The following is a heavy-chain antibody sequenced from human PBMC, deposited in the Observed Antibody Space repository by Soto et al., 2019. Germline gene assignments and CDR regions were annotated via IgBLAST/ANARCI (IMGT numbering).Heavy chain of an antibody. D-gene: IGHD3-3*01. CDR3: ARGRITIFGVVNAIDY. J-gene: IGHJ4*02. CDR2: IIPIFGTA. CDR1: GGTFSSYA. V-gene: IGHV1-69*01. Sequence: QVQLVQSGAEVKKPGSSVKVSCKASGGTFSSYAISWVRQAPGQGLEWMVGIIPIFGTANYAQKFQGRVTITADESTSTAYMELSSLRSEDTAVYYCARGRITIFGVVNAIDYWGQGTLVTVSS.